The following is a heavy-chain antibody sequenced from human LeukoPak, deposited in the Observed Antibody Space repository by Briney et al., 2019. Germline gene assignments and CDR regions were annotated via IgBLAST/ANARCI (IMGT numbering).Heavy chain of an antibody. D-gene: IGHD6-13*01. V-gene: IGHV7-4-1*02. CDR2: INTNTGNP. CDR1: GYTFTTYA. CDR3: AREGLAAAVLFDY. J-gene: IGHJ4*02. Sequence: VASVKVSCKASGYTFTTYAMNWVRQAPGQGLEWMGWINTNTGNPTYAQGFTGRFVFSLDTSVSTAYLQISSLKAEDTAVYYCAREGLAAAVLFDYWGQGTLVTVSS.